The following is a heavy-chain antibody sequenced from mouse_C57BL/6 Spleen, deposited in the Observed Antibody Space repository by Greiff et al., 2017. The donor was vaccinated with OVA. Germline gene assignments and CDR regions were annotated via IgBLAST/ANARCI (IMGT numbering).Heavy chain of an antibody. V-gene: IGHV1-55*01. CDR2: IYPGSGST. CDR1: GYTFTSYW. D-gene: IGHD4-1*01. J-gene: IGHJ2*01. CDR3: AREFLGRGDYFDY. Sequence: QVQLQQSGAELVKPGASVKMSCKASGYTFTSYWITWVKQRPGQGLEWIGDIYPGSGSTNYNEKFKSKATLTVDTSSSTAYMQLSSLTSEDSAVYYCAREFLGRGDYFDYWGQGTTLTVSS.